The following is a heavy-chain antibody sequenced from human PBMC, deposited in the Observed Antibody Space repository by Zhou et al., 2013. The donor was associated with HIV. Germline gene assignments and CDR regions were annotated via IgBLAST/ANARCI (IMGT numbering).Heavy chain of an antibody. CDR3: ARGQQWVVEDVVYGMDV. V-gene: IGHV1-46*01. D-gene: IGHD6-19*01. J-gene: IGHJ6*02. CDR2: INPSGGST. CDR1: GDTFRTHA. Sequence: QVQLVQSGAEVKKPGSSVKVSCTASGDTFRTHAINWVRQAPGQGLEWMGIINPSGGSTSYALKFQGRVTMTRDTSTSTVYMALSSLRSEDTAVYYCARGQQWVVEDVVYGMDVVGPRDHGLRLL.